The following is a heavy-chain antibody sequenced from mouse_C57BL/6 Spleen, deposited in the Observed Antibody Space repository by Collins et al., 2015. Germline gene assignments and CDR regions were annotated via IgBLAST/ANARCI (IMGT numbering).Heavy chain of an antibody. CDR3: VRLGRYFDV. CDR2: IRSKSNNYAT. Sequence: EVQLVESGGGLVQPKGSLKLSCAASGFAFNTYAMNWVRQAPGKGLEWVARIRSKSNNYATYYADSVKDRFTISRDDSQSMLYLQMNNLKTEDTAMYYCVRLGRYFDVWGAGTTVTVSS. D-gene: IGHD4-1*01. CDR1: GFAFNTYA. J-gene: IGHJ1*01. V-gene: IGHV10-1*02.